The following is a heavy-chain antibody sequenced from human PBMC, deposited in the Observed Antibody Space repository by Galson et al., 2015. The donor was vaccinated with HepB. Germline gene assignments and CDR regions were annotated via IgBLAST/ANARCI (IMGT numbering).Heavy chain of an antibody. CDR1: GFIFSNYA. Sequence: SLRLSCAASGFIFSNYAMSWVRQAPGKGLEWVSTVSNDGGTTYYTDSVKGRFTISRDNSKNTLSLQMNSLRAEDTAVYYCAKAWFGNLPFFDDWGQGTPVTVSS. V-gene: IGHV3-23*01. CDR3: AKAWFGNLPFFDD. CDR2: VSNDGGTT. D-gene: IGHD3-10*01. J-gene: IGHJ4*02.